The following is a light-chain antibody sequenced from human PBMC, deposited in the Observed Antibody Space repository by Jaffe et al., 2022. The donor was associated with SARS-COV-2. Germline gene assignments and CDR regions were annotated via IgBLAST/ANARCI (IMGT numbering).Light chain of an antibody. CDR1: RSLLHMNGYTY. V-gene: IGKV2-28*01. J-gene: IGKJ5*01. Sequence: DIVMTQSPLSLSVTPGEPASISCRSSRSLLHMNGYTYLDWYLQRPGQSPRLLIYLLSNRASGVPDRFSGSGSGTDFTLKISRVEAEDVGVYYCMEALDSPFTFGQGTRLEIK. CDR2: LLS. CDR3: MEALDSPFT.